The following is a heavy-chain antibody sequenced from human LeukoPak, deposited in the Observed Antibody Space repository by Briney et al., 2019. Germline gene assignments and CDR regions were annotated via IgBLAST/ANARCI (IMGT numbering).Heavy chain of an antibody. CDR3: ARYPLSYSDYYMDV. CDR2: IRTSGSYI. V-gene: IGHV3-21*01. D-gene: IGHD2-15*01. Sequence: GGSLRLSCAASGFTFSIYYMTWVRQAPGKGLEWVSSIRTSGSYIYYADSVKGRFTISRDTATNSLYLQMNSLRAEDSAVYYCARYPLSYSDYYMDVWGTGTTVTVSS. J-gene: IGHJ6*03. CDR1: GFTFSIYY.